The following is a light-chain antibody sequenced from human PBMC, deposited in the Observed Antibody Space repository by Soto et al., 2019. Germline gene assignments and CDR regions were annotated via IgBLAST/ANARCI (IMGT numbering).Light chain of an antibody. J-gene: IGKJ4*01. CDR2: DAS. V-gene: IGKV1-5*01. CDR1: QSISSW. Sequence: DIQMTQSPSTLSASVGDRVTITCRASQSISSWLAWYQQKPGKAPKLLIYDASRLESEVPSRFSGSGSGTEFTLTISSLQPDDFATYYCQQYNSFSLTFRGATTVDIK. CDR3: QQYNSFSLT.